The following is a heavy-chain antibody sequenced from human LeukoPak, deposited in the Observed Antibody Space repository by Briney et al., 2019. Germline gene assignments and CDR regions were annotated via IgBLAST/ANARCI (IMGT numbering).Heavy chain of an antibody. CDR3: ASIGTGGSSSYYYMDV. CDR1: GFTFSSYS. J-gene: IGHJ6*03. D-gene: IGHD1-26*01. Sequence: GGSLTLSCTASGFTFSSYSMNWVRQAPGKGQDRVSCISSSSSTIYYADSVKGRFTISRDNAKNSLYLQMNSLRAEDTAVYYCASIGTGGSSSYYYMDVWGKGTTVTVSS. CDR2: ISSSSSTI. V-gene: IGHV3-48*01.